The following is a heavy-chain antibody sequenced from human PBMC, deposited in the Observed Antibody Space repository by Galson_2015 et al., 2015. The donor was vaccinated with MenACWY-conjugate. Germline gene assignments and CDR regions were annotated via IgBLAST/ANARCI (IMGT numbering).Heavy chain of an antibody. CDR3: ARRGYFDY. J-gene: IGHJ4*02. CDR2: ISDSGST. CDR1: GGSTSSYY. Sequence: SETLSLTCTVSGGSTSSYYWSWIRQPPGKGLEWIGYISDSGSTNYNPSLKSRVTMSVDTSNNQFSLMLSSVTAADTAVYYCARRGYFDYWGQGALVTVSS. V-gene: IGHV4-59*08.